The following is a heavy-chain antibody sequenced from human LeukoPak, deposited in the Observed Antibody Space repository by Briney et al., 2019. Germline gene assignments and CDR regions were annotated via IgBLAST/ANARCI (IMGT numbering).Heavy chain of an antibody. V-gene: IGHV1-2*02. J-gene: IGHJ4*02. D-gene: IGHD3-22*01. CDR2: INPNSGGT. CDR1: GYTFTGYY. CDR3: ARDWSSGYYGGCDFDY. Sequence: WASVKVSCKASGYTFTGYYMHWVRQAPGQGLEWMGGINPNSGGTNYAQKFQGRVTMTRDTSISTAYMELSRLRSDDTAVYYCARDWSSGYYGGCDFDYRGQGTLVTVSA.